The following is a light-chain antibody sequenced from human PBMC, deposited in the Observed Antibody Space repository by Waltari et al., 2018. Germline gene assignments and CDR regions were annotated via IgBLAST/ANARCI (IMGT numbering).Light chain of an antibody. CDR3: QQGSSYPYS. CDR2: YAN. CDR1: QGISSY. Sequence: DIQMSQSPSSLSASVGARVTITCRASQGISSYLNWYQQKPGKAPKLLIYYANSLASGVPSRFSGSGSGTEFTLTVSILQPEDFATYYCQQGSSYPYSFGQGTKVEIK. V-gene: IGKV1-17*01. J-gene: IGKJ2*03.